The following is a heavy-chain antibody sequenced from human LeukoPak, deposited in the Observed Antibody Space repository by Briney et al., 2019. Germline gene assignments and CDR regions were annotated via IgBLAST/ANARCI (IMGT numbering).Heavy chain of an antibody. J-gene: IGHJ6*03. V-gene: IGHV4-59*01. CDR3: AREQASYYMDV. CDR2: IYYSGST. Sequence: PSETLSLTCTVSGGSISSYYWSWIRQPPGKGLEWIGYIYYSGSTNYNPSLKSRVTISVDTSKNQFSLKLSSVTAADTAVYYCAREQASYYMDVWGKGTTVTVSS. CDR1: GGSISSYY.